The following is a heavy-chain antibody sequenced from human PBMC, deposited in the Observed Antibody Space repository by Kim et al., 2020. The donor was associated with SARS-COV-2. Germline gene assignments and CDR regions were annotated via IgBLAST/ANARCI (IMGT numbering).Heavy chain of an antibody. Sequence: GGSLRLSCAASGFTFSSYAMHWVRQAPGKGLEWVAVISYDGSNKYYADSVKGRFTISRDNSKNTLYLQMNSLRAEDTAVYYCARGGLWSLFDYLGQGTL. V-gene: IGHV3-30-3*01. CDR1: GFTFSSYA. D-gene: IGHD5-18*01. J-gene: IGHJ4*02. CDR2: ISYDGSNK. CDR3: ARGGLWSLFDY.